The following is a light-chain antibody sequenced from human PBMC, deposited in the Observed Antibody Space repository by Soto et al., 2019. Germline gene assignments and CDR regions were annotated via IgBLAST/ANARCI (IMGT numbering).Light chain of an antibody. CDR1: GSDVGGYNY. V-gene: IGLV2-14*03. CDR3: SSYTSTNALV. J-gene: IGLJ1*01. CDR2: DVN. Sequence: QSVLTQPASVSGSPGQSITVSCTGTGSDVGGYNYVSWYQQYPGQAPKLMIYDVNKRPSGVSNRFSGSKSGNTASLTISGLQVEDEADYYCSSYTSTNALVFGVGTKATVL.